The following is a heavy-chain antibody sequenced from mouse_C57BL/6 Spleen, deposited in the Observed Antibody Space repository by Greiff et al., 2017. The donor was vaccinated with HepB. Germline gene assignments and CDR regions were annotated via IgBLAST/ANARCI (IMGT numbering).Heavy chain of an antibody. CDR2: IDPSDSYT. V-gene: IGHV1-59*01. Sequence: QVQLQQPGAELVRPGPSVKLSCKASGYTFTSYWMHWVKQRPGQGLEWIGVIDPSDSYTNYNQKFKGKATLTVDTSSSTAYMQLSSLTSEDSAVYYCARGDNYPYWGQGTTLTVSS. CDR3: ARGDNYPY. J-gene: IGHJ2*01. CDR1: GYTFTSYW. D-gene: IGHD1-3*01.